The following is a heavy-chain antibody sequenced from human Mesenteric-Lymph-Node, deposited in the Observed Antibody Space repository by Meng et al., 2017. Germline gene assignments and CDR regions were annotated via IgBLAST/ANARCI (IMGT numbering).Heavy chain of an antibody. D-gene: IGHD5-12*01. J-gene: IGHJ4*02. CDR3: ARGYSYGEGYFDK. CDR2: IYHTGST. V-gene: IGHV4-61*01. CDR1: GGSVNSGSYY. Sequence: SETLSLTCNVSGGSVNSGSYYWNWIRQTPGKRLEWIGFIYHTGSTNYNPSLKSRITMSLDTSKNQFSLKLNSVTAADTAFYYCARGYSYGEGYFDKWGQGTLVTVSS.